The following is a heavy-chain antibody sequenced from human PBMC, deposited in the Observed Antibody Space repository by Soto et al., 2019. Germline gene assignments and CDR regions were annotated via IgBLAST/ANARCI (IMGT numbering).Heavy chain of an antibody. Sequence: ASVKVSCKASGYTFTSYGISWVRQAPGQGLEWMGWISAYNGNTNYAQKLQGRVTITRDTSASTAYMELSSLRSEDTAVYYCASSPEYCSSTSCPFMDGWGKGNTVTFSS. CDR3: ASSPEYCSSTSCPFMDG. CDR1: GYTFTSYG. V-gene: IGHV1-18*01. J-gene: IGHJ6*03. D-gene: IGHD2-2*01. CDR2: ISAYNGNT.